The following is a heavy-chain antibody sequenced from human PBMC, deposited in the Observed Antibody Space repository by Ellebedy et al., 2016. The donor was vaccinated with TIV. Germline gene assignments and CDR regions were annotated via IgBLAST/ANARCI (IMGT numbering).Heavy chain of an antibody. CDR2: IGYDGSKK. V-gene: IGHV3-30*02. CDR1: GFTFSSYG. Sequence: PSETLSLTCAASGFTFSSYGIHWVRRAPGKGLEWVAAIGYDGSKKSYADSVKGRITISRDNSKNTVDLQMNSLRAEDTAVYYCAKRAQISSHGLDIWGQGTMVTVSS. D-gene: IGHD4-17*01. J-gene: IGHJ3*02. CDR3: AKRAQISSHGLDI.